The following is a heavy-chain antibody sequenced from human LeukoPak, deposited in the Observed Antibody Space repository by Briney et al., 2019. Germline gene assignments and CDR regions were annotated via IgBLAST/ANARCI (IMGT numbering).Heavy chain of an antibody. V-gene: IGHV1-2*02. Sequence: ASVKVSCKASGYTFTSYGISWVRQAPGQGLEWMGWINPNSGGTNYAQKFQGRVTMTRDTSISTAYMELSRLRSDDTAVYYCARDTPLFTIFGVVQYYFDYWGQGTLVTVSS. D-gene: IGHD3-3*01. CDR2: INPNSGGT. J-gene: IGHJ4*02. CDR1: GYTFTSYG. CDR3: ARDTPLFTIFGVVQYYFDY.